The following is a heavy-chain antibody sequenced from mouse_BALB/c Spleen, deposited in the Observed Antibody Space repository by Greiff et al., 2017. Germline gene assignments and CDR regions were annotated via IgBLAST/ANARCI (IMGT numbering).Heavy chain of an antibody. CDR3: TRKNYGSSYSFAY. J-gene: IGHJ3*01. D-gene: IGHD1-1*01. V-gene: IGHV1-15*01. CDR2: IDPETGGT. CDR1: GYTFTDYE. Sequence: VQLQQSGAELVRPGASVTLSCKASGYTFTDYEMHWVKQTPVHGLEWIGAIDPETGGTAYNQKFKGKATLTADKSSSTAYMELRSLTSEDSAVYYCTRKNYGSSYSFAYWGQGTLVTVSA.